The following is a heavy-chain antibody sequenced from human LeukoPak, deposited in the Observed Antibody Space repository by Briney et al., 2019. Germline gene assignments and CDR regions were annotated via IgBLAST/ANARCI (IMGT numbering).Heavy chain of an antibody. CDR3: AVKGPDLYYYRMDG. CDR1: GFTVSSNY. Sequence: QPGGSLRLSCAASGFTVSSNYMSWVRQAPGKGLEWVSVIYSGGSTYYADSVKRRFTISRDNSKNTLYLQMNSLRAEDTAVYYCAVKGPDLYYYRMDGWGQGTTVTVSS. CDR2: IYSGGST. J-gene: IGHJ6*02. V-gene: IGHV3-53*01.